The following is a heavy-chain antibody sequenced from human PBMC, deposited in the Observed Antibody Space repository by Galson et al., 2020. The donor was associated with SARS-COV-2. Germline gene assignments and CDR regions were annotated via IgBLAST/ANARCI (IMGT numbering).Heavy chain of an antibody. D-gene: IGHD2-21*01. Sequence: WNWLRQPAGKALEWIGRLYTSGSTTYNPSLKSRVTISVDSSKDQFSLELSSVTAADTAVYYCARGLKRHTLIQAPATFFDLWGRGTLVTVSS. CDR3: ARGLKRHTLIQAPATFFDL. V-gene: IGHV4-61*02. CDR2: LYTSGST. J-gene: IGHJ2*01.